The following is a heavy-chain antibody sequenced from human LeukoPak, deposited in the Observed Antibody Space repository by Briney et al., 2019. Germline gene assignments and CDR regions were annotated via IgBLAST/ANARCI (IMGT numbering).Heavy chain of an antibody. CDR3: ARSRGSGWSEDYFDY. J-gene: IGHJ4*02. CDR1: GGSISSGGYY. Sequence: TSQTLSLTCAVSGGSISSGGYYWSWIRQPPGKGLEWIGYIYYSGSTNYNPSLKSRVTISVDTSKNQFSLKLSSVTAADTAVYYCARSRGSGWSEDYFDYWGQGTLVTVSS. D-gene: IGHD6-19*01. CDR2: IYYSGST. V-gene: IGHV4-61*08.